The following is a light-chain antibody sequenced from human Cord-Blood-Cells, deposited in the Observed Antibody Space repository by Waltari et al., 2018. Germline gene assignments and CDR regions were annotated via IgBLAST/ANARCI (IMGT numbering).Light chain of an antibody. J-gene: IGLJ1*01. V-gene: IGLV2-8*01. CDR3: SSYAGSNNYV. CDR2: EVS. Sequence: QSALTQPPSASGSPGQSVTISCTGTSSDVGGYKYVSWYQQHPGKAPKLMIYEVSKRPSGVPDRFSGSKSGNTASLTVSGRQAEDEADYYCSSYAGSNNYVFGTGTKVTVL. CDR1: SSDVGGYKY.